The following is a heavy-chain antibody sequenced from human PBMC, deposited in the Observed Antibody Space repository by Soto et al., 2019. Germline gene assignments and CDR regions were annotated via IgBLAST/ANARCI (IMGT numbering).Heavy chain of an antibody. CDR3: ARDGGGSPLDY. Sequence: EASVKVSCKASVGTFSSYAISWVRQAPGQGLEWMGGIIPIFGTANYAQKFQGRVTITADESTSTAYMELSSLRSEDTAVYYCARDGGGSPLDYWGQGTLVTVSS. CDR2: IIPIFGTA. J-gene: IGHJ4*02. V-gene: IGHV1-69*13. CDR1: VGTFSSYA. D-gene: IGHD2-15*01.